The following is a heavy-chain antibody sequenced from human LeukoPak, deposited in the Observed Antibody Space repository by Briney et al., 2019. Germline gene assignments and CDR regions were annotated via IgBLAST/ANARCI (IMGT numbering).Heavy chain of an antibody. Sequence: ASVKVSCKASGGTFSSYAISWVRQAPGQGLEWMGWINPNSGGTNYAQKFQGRVTMTRDTSISTAYMELSRLRSDDTAVYYCARVARRTGLLDYWGQGTLVTVSS. J-gene: IGHJ4*02. V-gene: IGHV1-2*02. D-gene: IGHD5-18*01. CDR1: GGTFSSYA. CDR2: INPNSGGT. CDR3: ARVARRTGLLDY.